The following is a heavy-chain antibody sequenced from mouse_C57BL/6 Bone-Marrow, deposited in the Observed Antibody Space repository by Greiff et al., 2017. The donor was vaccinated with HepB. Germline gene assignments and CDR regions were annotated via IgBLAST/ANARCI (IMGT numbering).Heavy chain of an antibody. J-gene: IGHJ3*01. Sequence: VQLQQPGAELVKPGASVKLSCKASGYTFTSYWMQWVKQRPGQGLEWIGEIDPSDSYTNYNQKFKGKATLTVDTSSSTAYMQLSSLTSEDSAVYYCARCGAWFAYWGQGTLVTVSA. CDR3: ARCGAWFAY. V-gene: IGHV1-50*01. CDR2: IDPSDSYT. CDR1: GYTFTSYW.